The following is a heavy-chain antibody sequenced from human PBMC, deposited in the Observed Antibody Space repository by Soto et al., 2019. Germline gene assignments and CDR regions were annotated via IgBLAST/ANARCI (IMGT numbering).Heavy chain of an antibody. D-gene: IGHD3-10*01. Sequence: EVQLVQSGAXXXXPGEXXXIXCNGSGYSFTSYWISWVRQMPGKGLEWMGRVDPSDSYTNYSPSFQGHVTISADKSISTAYLQGSSLKASDTAMYYCATLRVGFGELLTYWGQGTLVTVSS. CDR1: GYSFTSYW. V-gene: IGHV5-10-1*01. CDR2: VDPSDSYT. J-gene: IGHJ4*02. CDR3: ATLRVGFGELLTY.